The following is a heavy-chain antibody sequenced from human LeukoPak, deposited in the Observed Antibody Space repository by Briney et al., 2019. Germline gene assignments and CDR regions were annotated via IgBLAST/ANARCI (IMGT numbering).Heavy chain of an antibody. D-gene: IGHD6-6*01. J-gene: IGHJ5*02. CDR1: GGSFSGYY. V-gene: IGHV4-34*01. CDR3: ARGRAARPGWLDP. CDR2: INHSGST. Sequence: SETLSLTCAVYGGSFSGYYWSWIRQPPGKGLEWIGEINHSGSTNYNPSLKSRVTISVGTSKNQFSLKLSSVTAADTAVYYCARGRAARPGWLDPWGQGTLVTVSS.